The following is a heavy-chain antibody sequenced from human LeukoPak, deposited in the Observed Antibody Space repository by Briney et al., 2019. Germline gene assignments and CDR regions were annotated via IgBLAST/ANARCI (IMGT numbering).Heavy chain of an antibody. J-gene: IGHJ3*01. CDR2: CYTSVST. CDR3: ARGRGGYPA. V-gene: IGHV4-4*07. Sequence: SETLSLTCTVSGGSIRSYYWSWIRQPAGQGLEWIGRCYTSVSTNYNPSLKSRVTISVDTSKNQFSLKLSSVPAAATAVYYCARGRGGYPAWGQGTMVTVSS. CDR1: GGSIRSYY. D-gene: IGHD5-12*01.